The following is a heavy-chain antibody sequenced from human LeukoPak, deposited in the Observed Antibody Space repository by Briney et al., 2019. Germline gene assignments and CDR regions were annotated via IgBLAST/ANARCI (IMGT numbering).Heavy chain of an antibody. V-gene: IGHV3-66*01. CDR3: ARERSTSGYYLAY. J-gene: IGHJ4*02. D-gene: IGHD5-12*01. CDR2: LYTSGTT. CDR1: GFSVSTKY. Sequence: GGSLRLSCADSGFSVSTKYMNWVRQAPGKGLEWVSVLYTSGTTYYADSVKGRFSISRDSSDNTLYLQMNSLRVEDTGVYYCARERSTSGYYLAYWGQGTLVTVSS.